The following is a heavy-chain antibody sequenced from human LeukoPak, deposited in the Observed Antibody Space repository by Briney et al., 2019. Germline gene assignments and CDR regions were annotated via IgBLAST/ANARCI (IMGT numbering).Heavy chain of an antibody. D-gene: IGHD3-16*01. CDR3: ARRSQGAGYFDY. CDR2: IYYSGNT. Sequence: PSETLSLTCSVSGGSISSGGYYWSWIRQLPGKGLEWIGYIYYSGNTYYNPSLESRAIVSKDTSKNQFSLRLSSVTAADTAVYYCARRSQGAGYFDYWGQGTLVTVSS. V-gene: IGHV4-31*03. J-gene: IGHJ4*02. CDR1: GGSISSGGYY.